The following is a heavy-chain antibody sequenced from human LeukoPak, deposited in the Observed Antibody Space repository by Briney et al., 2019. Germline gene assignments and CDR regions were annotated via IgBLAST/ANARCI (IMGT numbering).Heavy chain of an antibody. CDR3: ARGKAAGEYYYSMDV. Sequence: PGGSLRLSCAASGFAFSSYDMHWVRHATGKGLEWVSAIGTAGDTYYPGSVKGRFTISRENAKNSLYLQMNSLRAGDTAVYYCARGKAAGEYYYSMDVWGQGTTVTVSS. D-gene: IGHD6-13*01. CDR1: GFAFSSYD. CDR2: IGTAGDT. V-gene: IGHV3-13*01. J-gene: IGHJ6*02.